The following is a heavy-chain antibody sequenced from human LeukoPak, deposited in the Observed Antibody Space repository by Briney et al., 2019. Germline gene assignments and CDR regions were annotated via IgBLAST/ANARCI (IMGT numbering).Heavy chain of an antibody. V-gene: IGHV3-74*01. Sequence: PGGSLRLSCAASGFTFSSYWMHWVRQAPGKGLVWVSRINSDGSSTSYADSVKGRFTISRDNAKNTLYLQMNSLRAEDTAVYYCARVGGDRYDSWSGYPNWGQGTLVTVSS. D-gene: IGHD3-3*01. CDR1: GFTFSSYW. CDR2: INSDGSST. CDR3: ARVGGDRYDSWSGYPN. J-gene: IGHJ4*02.